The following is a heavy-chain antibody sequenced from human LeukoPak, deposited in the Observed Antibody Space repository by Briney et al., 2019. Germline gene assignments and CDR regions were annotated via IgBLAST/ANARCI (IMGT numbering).Heavy chain of an antibody. CDR3: ARVDKSSSWYRNWFDP. CDR2: INHSGST. CDR1: GGSFSVYY. D-gene: IGHD6-13*01. J-gene: IGHJ5*02. V-gene: IGHV4-34*01. Sequence: SDTQSLTCAVYGGSFSVYYWSWTRQPPGEGLEWIGEINHSGSTNYSPSLKSRVTISVDTSKNQFSLKLSSVTAADTAVYYCARVDKSSSWYRNWFDPWGQGTLVTVSS.